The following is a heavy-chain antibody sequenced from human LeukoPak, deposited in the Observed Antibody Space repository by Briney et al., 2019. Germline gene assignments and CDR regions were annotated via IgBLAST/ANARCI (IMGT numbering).Heavy chain of an antibody. J-gene: IGHJ4*02. CDR2: IDPNSGDP. D-gene: IGHD1-14*01. Sequence: ASVKVSCKASGGTFSSYAISWVRQAPGQGLEWTGWIDPNSGDPNYAQKFQGRVTMTSDTSISTAYMELSRLSSDDTAVYYCARDQAYKDYWGQGTLVTVSS. CDR1: GGTFSSYA. V-gene: IGHV1-2*02. CDR3: ARDQAYKDY.